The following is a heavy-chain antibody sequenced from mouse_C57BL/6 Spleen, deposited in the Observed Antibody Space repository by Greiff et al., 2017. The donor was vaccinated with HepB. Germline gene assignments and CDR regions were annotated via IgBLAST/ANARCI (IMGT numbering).Heavy chain of an antibody. CDR1: GFTFSSYA. V-gene: IGHV5-4*01. CDR3: GREAVYDYEEFDY. CDR2: ISDGGSYT. D-gene: IGHD2-4*01. J-gene: IGHJ2*01. Sequence: EVKLMESGGGLVQPGGSLKLSCAASGFTFSSYAMSWVRQTPEKRLEWVATISDGGSYTYYPDKVKGRFTISRDNAKNNLYLQMSHLKSEDTAMYYCGREAVYDYEEFDYWGQGTTLTVSS.